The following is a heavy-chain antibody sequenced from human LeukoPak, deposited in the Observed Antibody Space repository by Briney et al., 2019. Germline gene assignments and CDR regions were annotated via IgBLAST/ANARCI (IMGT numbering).Heavy chain of an antibody. V-gene: IGHV3-9*01. CDR1: GFTFDDYA. D-gene: IGHD4-23*01. CDR2: ISWNSGSI. J-gene: IGHJ4*02. Sequence: GRSLRLSCAASGFTFDDYAMHWVRQAPGKGLEWVSGISWNSGSIGYADSVKGRFTISRDNSKNTLYLQMNSLRAEDTAVYYCANSVRYGGNSLDYWGQGTLVTVSS. CDR3: ANSVRYGGNSLDY.